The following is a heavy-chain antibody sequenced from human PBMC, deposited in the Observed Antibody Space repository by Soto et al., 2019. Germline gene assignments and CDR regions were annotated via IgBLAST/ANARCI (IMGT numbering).Heavy chain of an antibody. V-gene: IGHV4-59*01. CDR3: ARGGWKLFDY. D-gene: IGHD6-19*01. CDR1: GGSISSYY. J-gene: IGHJ4*02. CDR2: MYYSGST. Sequence: SDTLSLTCTVSGGSISSYYWSWIRQPPGKGLEWIGYMYYSGSTNYNPSLKSRVTISIDTSKNQFSLKLNSVTAADTAVYYCARGGWKLFDYWGQGTLVTVSS.